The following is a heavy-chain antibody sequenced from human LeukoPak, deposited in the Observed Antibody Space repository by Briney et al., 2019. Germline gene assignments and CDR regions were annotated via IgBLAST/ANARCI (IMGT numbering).Heavy chain of an antibody. J-gene: IGHJ4*02. Sequence: GASVKVSCKASGYTFTSYDINWVRQATGQGLEWMGWMNPNSGNTGYAQKVQGRVTMTRNTSISTAYMELSSLSSEDTAVYYCARALERYSSVRVGYWGREPLVTVSS. D-gene: IGHD6-19*01. CDR3: ARALERYSSVRVGY. V-gene: IGHV1-8*01. CDR1: GYTFTSYD. CDR2: MNPNSGNT.